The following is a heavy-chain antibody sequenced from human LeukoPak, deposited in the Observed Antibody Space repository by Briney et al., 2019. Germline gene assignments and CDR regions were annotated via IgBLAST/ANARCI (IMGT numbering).Heavy chain of an antibody. V-gene: IGHV3-21*01. CDR1: GFTFSSYS. Sequence: GGSLRLSCAASGFTFSSYSMNWVRQAPGKGLEWVSSISSSSSYIYYADSVKGRFTISRDNAKNSLYLQMNSLRAEDAAVYYCARDGYDSSGYLLNFDYWGQGTLVTVSS. J-gene: IGHJ4*02. CDR3: ARDGYDSSGYLLNFDY. CDR2: ISSSSSYI. D-gene: IGHD3-22*01.